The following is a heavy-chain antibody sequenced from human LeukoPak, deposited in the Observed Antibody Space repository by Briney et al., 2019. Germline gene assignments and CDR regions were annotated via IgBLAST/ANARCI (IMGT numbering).Heavy chain of an antibody. CDR2: ISGSGGST. CDR1: GFTFSSYA. D-gene: IGHD3-3*01. V-gene: IGHV3-23*01. CDR3: AKVRPYDFWSGYPTDAFDI. J-gene: IGHJ3*02. Sequence: GGSLRLSCAASGFTFSSYAMSWVRQAPGKGLEWVSAISGSGGSTYYADSVKGRFTISRDNSKNTLYLQMNSLRAEDTAVYYCAKVRPYDFWSGYPTDAFDIWGQGTMVTVSS.